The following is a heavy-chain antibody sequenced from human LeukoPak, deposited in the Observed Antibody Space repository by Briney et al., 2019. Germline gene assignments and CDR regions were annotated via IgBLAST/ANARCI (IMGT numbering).Heavy chain of an antibody. Sequence: GGSLRLSCAASGITFSSYAMTWVRQAPGKGLEWVSSISGSGGSTYYADSVKGRFTISRDNSKSTLYLQMNSLRADDTAVYYCAKASGSPYYFDYWGQGTLVTVSS. CDR2: ISGSGGST. CDR1: GITFSSYA. D-gene: IGHD3-10*01. J-gene: IGHJ4*02. CDR3: AKASGSPYYFDY. V-gene: IGHV3-23*01.